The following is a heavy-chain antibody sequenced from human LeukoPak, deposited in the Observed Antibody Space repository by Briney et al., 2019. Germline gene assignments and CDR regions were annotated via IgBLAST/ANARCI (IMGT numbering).Heavy chain of an antibody. CDR1: RFTFTSYA. J-gene: IGHJ4*02. CDR2: LSYDGRDK. V-gene: IGHV3-30*04. D-gene: IGHD2-2*01. Sequence: TGRSLRLACAASRFTFTSYAMDWGRQAPGKGLGLEAVLSYDGRDKHYADSVKGRFTICRDNSKSTLYLQMPSLRAEDPAVYYCARDGGGTSADYYFDYWGQGTLVTVSS. CDR3: ARDGGGTSADYYFDY.